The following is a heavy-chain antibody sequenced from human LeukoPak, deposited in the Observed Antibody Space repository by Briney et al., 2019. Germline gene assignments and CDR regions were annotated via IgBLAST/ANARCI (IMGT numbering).Heavy chain of an antibody. J-gene: IGHJ4*02. D-gene: IGHD4-23*01. V-gene: IGHV4-61*02. CDR1: GGSISSGSYY. Sequence: SETLSLTCTVSGGSISSGSYYWSWIRQPAGKGLEWIGRIYTSGSTNYNPSLKSRVTISVDTSKNQFSLKLSSVTAADTAVYYCARSPPRPPYYGGVFDYWGQGTLVTVSS. CDR2: IYTSGST. CDR3: ARSPPRPPYYGGVFDY.